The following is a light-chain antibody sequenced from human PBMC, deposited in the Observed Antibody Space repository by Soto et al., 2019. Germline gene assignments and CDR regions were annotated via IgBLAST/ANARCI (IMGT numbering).Light chain of an antibody. J-gene: IGKJ5*01. CDR3: KKRNVWPPIK. CDR2: DST. CDR1: QSIHTS. Sequence: VLTQSPATLSLSPGERATLSCRASQSIHTSLAWYQQKPGQPPRLVVYDSTLRANGVPDRFGGSRSGTEFTRTINNLVPEDFAVYYCKKRNVWPPIKFGQGIRLEIK. V-gene: IGKV3-11*01.